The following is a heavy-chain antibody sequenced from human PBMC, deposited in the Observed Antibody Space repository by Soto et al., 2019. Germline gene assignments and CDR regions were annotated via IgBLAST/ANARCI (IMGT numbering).Heavy chain of an antibody. J-gene: IGHJ4*02. CDR3: ARSYNVVVTAFIPVDVDY. V-gene: IGHV1-46*01. CDR2: INPSCIST. D-gene: IGHD2-21*02. Sequence: QVQLVQSGAEVKKPGASVKVSCKTSGYSFTNYYLHWVRQAPGQGLEWMGLINPSCISTSYAQKFQGRVTLTRDKSRSTVYMDLHSLRAEDTAVYYCARSYNVVVTAFIPVDVDYWGKGTLVTVSS. CDR1: GYSFTNYY.